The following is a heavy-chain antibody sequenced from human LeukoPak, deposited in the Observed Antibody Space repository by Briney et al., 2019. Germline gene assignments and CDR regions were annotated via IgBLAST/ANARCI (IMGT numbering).Heavy chain of an antibody. D-gene: IGHD4-17*01. CDR1: GGSISSGDYY. V-gene: IGHV4-30-4*08. CDR3: ARFAVTRCFDY. CDR2: IYYSGST. J-gene: IGHJ4*02. Sequence: TSETLSLPCTVSGGSISSGDYYWSWIRQPPGKGLEWIGYIYYSGSTYYNPSLKSRVTISVDTSKNQFSLKLSSVTAADTAVYYCARFAVTRCFDYWGQGTLVTVSS.